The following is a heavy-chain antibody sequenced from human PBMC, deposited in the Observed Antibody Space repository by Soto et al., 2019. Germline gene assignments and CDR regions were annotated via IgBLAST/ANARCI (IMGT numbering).Heavy chain of an antibody. CDR2: INCNSDHI. J-gene: IGHJ4*02. Sequence: EVQLVESGGGLVQPGTSLRLSCAVSGFTFDDYSMDWVRQTPGKGLEWVSSINCNSDHIGYADSVKGRFTISRDNAKNSLFLQIHSLRAEDTALYYCARDVGSVARNLLYWGQGTLVTVSS. CDR3: ARDVGSVARNLLY. CDR1: GFTFDDYS. D-gene: IGHD5-12*01. V-gene: IGHV3-9*01.